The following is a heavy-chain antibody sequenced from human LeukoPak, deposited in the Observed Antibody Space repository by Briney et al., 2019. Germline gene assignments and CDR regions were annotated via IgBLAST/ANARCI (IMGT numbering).Heavy chain of an antibody. D-gene: IGHD6-13*01. CDR2: ISATNGAT. CDR3: AREKEYSSSWYYFDY. Sequence: ASVKVSCKASGYNFINYGISWVRQAPGQGLEWMGWISATNGATDYAQKFQGRLTLTTDTSTSTAYMELRSLRSDDTAVYYCAREKEYSSSWYYFDYWGQGTLVTVSS. CDR1: GYNFINYG. J-gene: IGHJ4*02. V-gene: IGHV1-18*01.